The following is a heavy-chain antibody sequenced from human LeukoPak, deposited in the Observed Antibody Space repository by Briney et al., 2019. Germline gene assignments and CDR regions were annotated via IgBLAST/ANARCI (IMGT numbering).Heavy chain of an antibody. CDR1: GFSFSGHW. D-gene: IGHD6-13*01. CDR3: AREISSSWPVSLGGYYYGMDV. V-gene: IGHV3-74*01. Sequence: GGSLRLSCTASGFSFSGHWMHWARQLPGKGLVWVSRISPTGSTTSYADSVKGRFTVSRDNAKNSLYLQMNSLRAEDTAVYYCAREISSSWPVSLGGYYYGMDVWGQGTTVTVSS. J-gene: IGHJ6*02. CDR2: ISPTGSTT.